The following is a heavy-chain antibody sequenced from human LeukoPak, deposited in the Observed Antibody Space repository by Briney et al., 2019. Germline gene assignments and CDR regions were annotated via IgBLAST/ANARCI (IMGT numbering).Heavy chain of an antibody. V-gene: IGHV1-8*01. Sequence: GASVKVSCKASGYTFTSYDINWVRQATGQGLEWMGWMNPNSGNTGYAQKFQGRVTMTRNTSISTAYMELSSLRSEDTAVYYRARGTDSSGYYYYYYGMDVWGQGTTVTVSS. CDR2: MNPNSGNT. CDR1: GYTFTSYD. D-gene: IGHD3-22*01. CDR3: ARGTDSSGYYYYYYGMDV. J-gene: IGHJ6*02.